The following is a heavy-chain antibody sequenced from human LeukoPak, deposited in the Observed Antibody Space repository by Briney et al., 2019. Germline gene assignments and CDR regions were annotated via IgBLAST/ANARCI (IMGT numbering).Heavy chain of an antibody. CDR2: IFHSGGA. Sequence: SETLSLTCAVSGGSIVSRDWWTWVRQPPGKGLEWIGDIFHSGGANYNLSLRSRLTLSVDKSENQFSLRLSSVTAADTAVYYCARVRRSSSRPDAFDIWGQGTMVTVSS. CDR1: GGSIVSRDW. CDR3: ARVRRSSSRPDAFDI. J-gene: IGHJ3*02. D-gene: IGHD6-13*01. V-gene: IGHV4/OR15-8*01.